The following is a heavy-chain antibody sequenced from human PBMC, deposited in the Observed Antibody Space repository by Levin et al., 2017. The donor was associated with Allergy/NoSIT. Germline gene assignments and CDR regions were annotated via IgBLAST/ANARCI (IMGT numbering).Heavy chain of an antibody. D-gene: IGHD2-15*01. Sequence: SETLSLTCAVYGGSFSGYYWSWIRQPPGKGREWIGEINHSGSTNYNPSLKSRVTISVDTSKNQFSLKLSSVTAADTAVYYCARGPPVVAANWFEPWGQGTLVTVAA. CDR2: INHSGST. V-gene: IGHV4-34*01. J-gene: IGHJ5*02. CDR1: GGSFSGYY. CDR3: ARGPPVVAANWFEP.